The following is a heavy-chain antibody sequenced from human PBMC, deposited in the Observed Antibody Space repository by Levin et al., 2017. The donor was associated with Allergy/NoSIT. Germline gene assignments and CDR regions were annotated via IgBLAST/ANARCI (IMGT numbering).Heavy chain of an antibody. J-gene: IGHJ5*02. CDR2: IYYSGST. CDR1: GDSISSSPYY. V-gene: IGHV4-39*01. D-gene: IGHD3-10*01. CDR3: ARHGAAVRGDDNWFDP. Sequence: LSQTLSLTCAVSGDSISSSPYYWGWIRQPPGKGLEWIGSIYYSGSTYYNPSLKSRVAISVDASKNQFSLKLSSVTAADTAVYYCARHGAAVRGDDNWFDPWGQGTLVTVSS.